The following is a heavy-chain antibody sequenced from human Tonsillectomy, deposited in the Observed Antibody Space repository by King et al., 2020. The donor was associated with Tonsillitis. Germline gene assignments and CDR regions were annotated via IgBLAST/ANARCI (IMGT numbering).Heavy chain of an antibody. CDR2: IIPILGIA. D-gene: IGHD3-22*01. Sequence: VQLVQSGAEVKKPGSSVKASCKASGGTFSSYAISWVRQAPGQGLEWMGRIIPILGIANYAQKFQGRVTITADKSTSTAYMELSSLRSEDTAVYYCASSKIYYDSSGYYFHAFDIWGQGTMVTVSS. CDR1: GGTFSSYA. CDR3: ASSKIYYDSSGYYFHAFDI. J-gene: IGHJ3*02. V-gene: IGHV1-69*04.